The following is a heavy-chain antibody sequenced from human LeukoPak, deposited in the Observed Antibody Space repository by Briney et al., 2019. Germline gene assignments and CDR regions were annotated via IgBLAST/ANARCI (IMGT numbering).Heavy chain of an antibody. CDR1: GGSISSGDYY. Sequence: PSETPSLTCTVSGGSISSGDYYWCWIRQPPGKGLEWIGYIYYSGTTYYNPSLKSRVTISVDTSKNQFSLKLSSVTAADTAVYYCARAPPRHYYDSTPFFDYWGQGTLVTVSS. J-gene: IGHJ4*02. CDR2: IYYSGTT. D-gene: IGHD3-22*01. V-gene: IGHV4-30-4*01. CDR3: ARAPPRHYYDSTPFFDY.